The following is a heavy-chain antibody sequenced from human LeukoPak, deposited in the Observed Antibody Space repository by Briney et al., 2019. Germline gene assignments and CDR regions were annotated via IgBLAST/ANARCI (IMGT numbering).Heavy chain of an antibody. CDR1: GFTFSSYG. J-gene: IGHJ4*02. CDR2: ISYDGSNK. D-gene: IGHD3-10*01. V-gene: IGHV3-30*18. CDR3: AKERLELLWFGEPDLDY. Sequence: PGRSLRLSCAASGFTFSSYGMHWVRQAPGKGLEWVAVISYDGSNKYYADSVKGRFTISRDNSKNTLYLQMNSLRAEDTAVYYCAKERLELLWFGEPDLDYWGQGTLVTVSS.